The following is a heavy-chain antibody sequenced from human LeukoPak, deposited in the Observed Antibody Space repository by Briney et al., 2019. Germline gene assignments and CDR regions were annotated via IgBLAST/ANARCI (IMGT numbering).Heavy chain of an antibody. CDR3: ASGAVAGRYYYYYYYMDV. Sequence: SETLSLTCTVSGGSISSYYWSWIRQPAGKGLEWIGRIYTSGSTNYNPSLKSRVTMSVDTSKNQFSLKLSSVPAADTAVYYCASGAVAGRYYYYYYYMDVWGKGTTVTVSS. J-gene: IGHJ6*03. CDR2: IYTSGST. D-gene: IGHD6-19*01. CDR1: GGSISSYY. V-gene: IGHV4-4*07.